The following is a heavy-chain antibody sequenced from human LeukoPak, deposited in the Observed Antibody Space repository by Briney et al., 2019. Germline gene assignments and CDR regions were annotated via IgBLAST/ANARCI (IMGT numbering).Heavy chain of an antibody. Sequence: GGSLRLSCAASGFTFSSCGFNWVRQAPGKGLEWVSSIGPTGTDRYYADSVRGWFTISRDNAKNSMYLQMDSLRDEDTAVYYCATETIGRHYDYWGQGTLLTVSS. CDR1: GFTFSSCG. CDR3: ATETIGRHYDY. V-gene: IGHV3-21*01. D-gene: IGHD1-14*01. J-gene: IGHJ4*02. CDR2: IGPTGTDR.